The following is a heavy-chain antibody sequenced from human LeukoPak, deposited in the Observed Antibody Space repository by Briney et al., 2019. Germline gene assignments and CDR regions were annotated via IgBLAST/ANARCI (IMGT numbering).Heavy chain of an antibody. CDR2: INPYNGAT. D-gene: IGHD4-23*01. V-gene: IGHV1-2*02. CDR3: AREIRWYRAMID. Sequence: GASVQVSCKTSGYSFMYYYIHWVRQAPGQGLEWLGWINPYNGATEYAQKFQGRVSMTTESSITTAYMELSRLRSDDTALYFCAREIRWYRAMIDWGQGTMVTVSS. CDR1: GYSFMYYY. J-gene: IGHJ3*01.